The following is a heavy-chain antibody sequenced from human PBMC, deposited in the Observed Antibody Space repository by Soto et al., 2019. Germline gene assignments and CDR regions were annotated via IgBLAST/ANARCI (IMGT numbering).Heavy chain of an antibody. CDR2: ISADGDRT. CDR1: GFTFSTYA. Sequence: EVPLLESGGGLVQPGGSLRLSCAASGFTFSTYAMNWVRQTPLKGLEWVSGISADGDRTYYADSMKGRFTVSRDNSKNALHLQMNSLRADDTAVYYCVKPREVGSVNDAFDIWGQGTMVTVSS. D-gene: IGHD1-26*01. CDR3: VKPREVGSVNDAFDI. V-gene: IGHV3-23*01. J-gene: IGHJ3*02.